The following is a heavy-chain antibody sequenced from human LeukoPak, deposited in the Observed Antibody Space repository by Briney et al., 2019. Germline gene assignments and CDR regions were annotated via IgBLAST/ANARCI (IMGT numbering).Heavy chain of an antibody. CDR3: ARNGYSGYVDY. V-gene: IGHV4-31*03. CDR1: GGSISSGGYY. CDR2: IYYSGST. D-gene: IGHD1-26*01. J-gene: IGHJ4*02. Sequence: SETLSLTCTVSGGSISSGGYYWSWIRQHPGKGLEWIGHIYYSGSTYYNPSLKSRVTISVDTSKNQFSLKLSSVTAADTAVYYCARNGYSGYVDYWGQGTLVTVSS.